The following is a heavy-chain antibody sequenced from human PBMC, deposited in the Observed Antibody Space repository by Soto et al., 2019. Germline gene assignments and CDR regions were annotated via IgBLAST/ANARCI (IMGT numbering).Heavy chain of an antibody. Sequence: EVQLVESGGGLVQPGGSLRLSCVASGIPVSSNYMTWVRQAPGKGLEWVSVLHSGGDTYYGNSVKGRFTISRHHSTNTLFRQMNSLTAEDTAVYYCARDGPYYYASRMDVWGQGTTVTVSS. D-gene: IGHD3-10*01. CDR2: LHSGGDT. CDR1: GIPVSSNY. V-gene: IGHV3-53*04. J-gene: IGHJ6*02. CDR3: ARDGPYYYASRMDV.